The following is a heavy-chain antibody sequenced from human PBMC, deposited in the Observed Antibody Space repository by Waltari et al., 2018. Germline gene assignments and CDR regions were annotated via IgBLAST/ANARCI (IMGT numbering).Heavy chain of an antibody. D-gene: IGHD3-10*01. V-gene: IGHV3-23*01. CDR3: AKLRDYGTTWAGAFDC. J-gene: IGHJ4*02. Sequence: EEQLLQSGGGLVQPGGSLRLSCAASGFTFTTYAMSWVRQAPGKGLELVSAFNGRDGGAYYADSVKGRFTISSDNSRNTLYLQMNSLRAEDTAVYYCAKLRDYGTTWAGAFDCWGQGTLVTVSS. CDR2: FNGRDGGA. CDR1: GFTFTTYA.